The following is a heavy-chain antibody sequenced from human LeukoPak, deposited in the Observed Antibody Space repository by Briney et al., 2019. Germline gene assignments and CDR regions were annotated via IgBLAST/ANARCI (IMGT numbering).Heavy chain of an antibody. D-gene: IGHD2-2*02. CDR1: GYTFTGYY. CDR3: AREGDLYCSSTSCYNNYYYYGMDV. V-gene: IGHV1-2*02. CDR2: INPNSGGT. J-gene: IGHJ6*02. Sequence: ASVKVSCKASGYTFTGYYMHWVRQAPGQGLEWMGWINPNSGGTNYAQKFQGRVTMTRDTSIRTAYMELSRLRSDDTAVYYCAREGDLYCSSTSCYNNYYYYGMDVWGQGTTVTVCS.